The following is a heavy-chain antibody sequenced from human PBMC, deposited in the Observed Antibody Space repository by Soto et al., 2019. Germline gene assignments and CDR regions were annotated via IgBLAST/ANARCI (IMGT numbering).Heavy chain of an antibody. V-gene: IGHV3-21*01. J-gene: IGHJ5*02. CDR3: TRDGGGSYDSWFHP. CDR1: TFSLYS. D-gene: IGHD1-26*01. Sequence: EVQVVESGGGLVKPGGSLTLSCNFTFSLYSMNWVRQAPGKGLEWVASISSGAAYIKYADSVQGRFTISRDNAKSSVSLQMSSLRVEDTAVYFCTRDGGGSYDSWFHPWGQGTQVTVSA. CDR2: ISSGAAYI.